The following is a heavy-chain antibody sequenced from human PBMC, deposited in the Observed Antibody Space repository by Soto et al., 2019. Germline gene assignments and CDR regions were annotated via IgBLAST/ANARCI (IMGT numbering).Heavy chain of an antibody. J-gene: IGHJ4*02. V-gene: IGHV1-3*01. CDR2: INAANGDT. Sequence: GASVKVSCKASGYTFTSYGIHWVRQAPGQRLEWMGWINAANGDTKYSPKFQGRVTITRDTSASTAYMELSSLRSEDTAVYYCARSAPFDIYAITPVEFWGQGTLVTVSS. D-gene: IGHD3-9*01. CDR1: GYTFTSYG. CDR3: ARSAPFDIYAITPVEF.